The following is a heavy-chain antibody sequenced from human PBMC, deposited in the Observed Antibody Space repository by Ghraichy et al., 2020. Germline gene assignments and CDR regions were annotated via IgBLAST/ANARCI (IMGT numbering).Heavy chain of an antibody. CDR1: GFPFSRYG. V-gene: IGHV3-30*03. CDR2: RSPDKETK. J-gene: IGHJ4*02. Sequence: GGSLRLYCKASGFPFSRYGMHWVRRAPGKGLEWVALRSPDKETKFYADSVRGRFTVSRDDSKSTLFLRMSNLRPEDTGMYDCARGDDGSPDSWGPGTLVIVSS. D-gene: IGHD1-26*01. CDR3: ARGDDGSPDS.